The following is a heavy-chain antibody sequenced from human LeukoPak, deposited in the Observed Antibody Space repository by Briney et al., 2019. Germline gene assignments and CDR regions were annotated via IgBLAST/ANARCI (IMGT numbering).Heavy chain of an antibody. CDR3: AKRAYIAVAGKGGFDY. Sequence: PGGSLRLSCAASGFTVSSNYMSWVRQAPGKGLEWVSGITVTGGSTYYADSVKGRFTISRDNSKNTLYLQMNSLRAEDTAVYYCAKRAYIAVAGKGGFDYWGQGTLVTVSS. CDR2: ITVTGGST. J-gene: IGHJ4*02. CDR1: GFTVSSNY. D-gene: IGHD6-19*01. V-gene: IGHV3-53*05.